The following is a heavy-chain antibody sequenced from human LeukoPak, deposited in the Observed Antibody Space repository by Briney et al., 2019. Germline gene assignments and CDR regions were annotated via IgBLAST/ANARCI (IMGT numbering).Heavy chain of an antibody. D-gene: IGHD3-10*01. V-gene: IGHV4-59*08. CDR2: IYYSGST. J-gene: IGHJ6*03. CDR1: GGSISSYY. Sequence: SSETLSLTCTVSGGSISSYYWSWIRQPPGKGLEWIGYIYYSGSTNYNPSLKSRVAISVDTSKNQFSLKLSSVTAADTAVYYCASIFGSGSSPHPYYYYMDVWGKGTTVTISS. CDR3: ASIFGSGSSPHPYYYYMDV.